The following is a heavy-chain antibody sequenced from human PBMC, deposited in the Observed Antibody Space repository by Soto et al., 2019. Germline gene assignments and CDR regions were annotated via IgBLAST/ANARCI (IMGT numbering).Heavy chain of an antibody. CDR2: IYHSGGT. D-gene: IGHD3-22*01. J-gene: IGHJ3*02. CDR3: ARVSKDASGYYYGAFDI. V-gene: IGHV4-4*02. CDR1: GDSITSTSY. Sequence: SETLSLTCGVSGDSITSTSYWSWVRQPPGKGLEWIGEIYHSGGTNSNPSLKSRVTMSVDKSKNQLSLRLSSVTAADTALYYCARVSKDASGYYYGAFDIWGQGTMVTVSS.